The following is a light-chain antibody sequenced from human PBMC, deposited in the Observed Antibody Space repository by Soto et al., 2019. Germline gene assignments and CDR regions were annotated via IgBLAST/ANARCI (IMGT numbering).Light chain of an antibody. CDR1: QSVDTTF. CDR2: GAS. Sequence: EIVLTQPPGSLSLSPGQRATLSCRASQSVDTTFFAWYQKKPGQAPRLLIQGASKRATGIPDRFSGSGSGRDFTVIISRLEPEDFAVYYCQQYMSSVTFGQGTKVEIK. CDR3: QQYMSSVT. V-gene: IGKV3-20*01. J-gene: IGKJ1*01.